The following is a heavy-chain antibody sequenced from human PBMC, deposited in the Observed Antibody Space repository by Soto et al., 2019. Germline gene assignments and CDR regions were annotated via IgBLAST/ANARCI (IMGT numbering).Heavy chain of an antibody. D-gene: IGHD6-19*01. CDR2: ISSSSSTI. V-gene: IGHV3-11*04. J-gene: IGHJ6*02. CDR3: ARDLLSIAVAVMFGMDV. CDR1: GGSINSGGYY. Sequence: LSLTCTVSGGSINSGGYYWSWIRQHPGKGLEWVSYISSSSSTIYYADSVKGRFTISRDNAKNSLYLQMNNLRAEDTAVYYCARDLLSIAVAVMFGMDVWGQGTTVTVSS.